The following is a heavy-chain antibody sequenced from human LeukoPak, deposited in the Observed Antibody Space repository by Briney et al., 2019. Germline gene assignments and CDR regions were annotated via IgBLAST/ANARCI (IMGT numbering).Heavy chain of an antibody. CDR2: IYYSGST. D-gene: IGHD3-10*01. CDR3: ARPHYGSGTRTHS. Sequence: KSSETLSLTCTASGGSISSSSYYWGWIRQPPGKGLEWIGSIYYSGSTYYNPSLKSRVTISVDTSKNQFSLKLSSVTPADTAVYYCARPHYGSGTRTHSWGQGTLVTVSS. J-gene: IGHJ5*02. CDR1: GGSISSSSYY. V-gene: IGHV4-39*01.